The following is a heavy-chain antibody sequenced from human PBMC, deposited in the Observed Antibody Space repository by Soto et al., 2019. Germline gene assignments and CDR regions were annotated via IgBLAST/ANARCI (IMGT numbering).Heavy chain of an antibody. J-gene: IGHJ6*02. CDR2: LSHDGSRT. CDR3: ARPGSGYDVLTGQYFYYYHAMDV. D-gene: IGHD3-9*01. V-gene: IGHV3-30-3*01. CDR1: GFLFNTYA. Sequence: QVHLVDSGGGVVQPGRSLRLSCTTSGFLFNTYAMHWVRQAPGRGLEWVAVLSHDGSRTYYADAVKGRFTISRDNSQNTLYLQMNSLRAEDTAVYYCARPGSGYDVLTGQYFYYYHAMDVWGQGTTVIVSS.